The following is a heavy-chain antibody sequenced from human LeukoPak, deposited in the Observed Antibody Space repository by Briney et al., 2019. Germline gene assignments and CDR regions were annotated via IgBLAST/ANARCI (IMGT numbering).Heavy chain of an antibody. CDR1: GGTFSSYA. CDR3: ARGDGYGYNWFDS. V-gene: IGHV1-69*05. CDR2: IIPIFDTA. Sequence: SVKVSCKAFGGTFSSYAITWVRQAPGQGLEWMGRIIPIFDTANYAQNFQGRVTITTDESTSTAYMELSSLRSEDKAVYYCARGDGYGYNWFDSWGQGTLVTVSS. D-gene: IGHD5-24*01. J-gene: IGHJ5*01.